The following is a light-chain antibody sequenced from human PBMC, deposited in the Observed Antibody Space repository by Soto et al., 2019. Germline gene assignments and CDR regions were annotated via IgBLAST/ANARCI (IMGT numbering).Light chain of an antibody. CDR3: SSYTSSSTYVV. CDR2: YVS. Sequence: QSALTQPASVSGSPGQSITISCTGTSSDVGGYNYVSWYQQHPGKAPKLMIYYVSHRPSGVSNRFSGSKSGNTASLTISGLQAEDEADYYCSSYTSSSTYVVFGGGTKLTVL. V-gene: IGLV2-14*01. CDR1: SSDVGGYNY. J-gene: IGLJ2*01.